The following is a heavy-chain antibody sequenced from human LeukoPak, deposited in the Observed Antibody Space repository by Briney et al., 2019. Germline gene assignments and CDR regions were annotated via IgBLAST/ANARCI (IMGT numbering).Heavy chain of an antibody. CDR3: ATYYYGSGPEK. J-gene: IGHJ4*02. CDR1: GFTFSSYA. D-gene: IGHD3-10*01. V-gene: IGHV3-23*01. Sequence: GGSLRLSCAASGFTFSSYAMNWVRQAPGKGLEWVSTISGSGGSTYYADSVKGRFIFSRDNSKNTVYLQMNSLRDDDTAVYYCATYYYGSGPEKWGQGTLVTVSS. CDR2: ISGSGGST.